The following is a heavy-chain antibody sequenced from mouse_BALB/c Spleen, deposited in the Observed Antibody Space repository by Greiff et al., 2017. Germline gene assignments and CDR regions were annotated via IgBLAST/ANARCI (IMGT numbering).Heavy chain of an antibody. CDR3: ASSLLAGFAY. D-gene: IGHD1-2*01. Sequence: EVKLMESGGDLVKPGGSLKLSCAASGFTFSSYGMSWVRQTPDKRLEWVATISSGGSYTYYPDSVKGRFTISRDNAKNTLYLQMSSLKSEDTAMYYCASSLLAGFAYWGQGTLVTVSA. J-gene: IGHJ3*01. V-gene: IGHV5-6*01. CDR1: GFTFSSYG. CDR2: ISSGGSYT.